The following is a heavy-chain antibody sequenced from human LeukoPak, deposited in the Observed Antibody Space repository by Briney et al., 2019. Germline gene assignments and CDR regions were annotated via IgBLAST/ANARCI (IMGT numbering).Heavy chain of an antibody. V-gene: IGHV4-39*01. CDR3: ARQIDYGDYDWFDP. CDR2: IYYSGST. CDR1: GGSISSSSDY. J-gene: IGHJ5*02. D-gene: IGHD4-17*01. Sequence: SETLSLTCTVSGGSISSSSDYWGWIRQPPGKGLEWIGSIYYSGSTYYNPSLKSRVTISVDTSKDQFSLKLSSVTAADTAVYYCARQIDYGDYDWFDPWGQGTLVTVSS.